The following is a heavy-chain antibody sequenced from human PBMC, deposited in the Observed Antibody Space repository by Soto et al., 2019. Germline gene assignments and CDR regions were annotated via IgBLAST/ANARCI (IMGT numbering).Heavy chain of an antibody. CDR1: GGSISSGDYY. D-gene: IGHD3-9*01. Sequence: PSETLSLTCTVSGGSISSGDYYWSWIRQPPGKGLEWIGYIYYSGSTYYNPSLKSRVTISVDTSKKQFSLKLSSVTAADKAVYYCARTYYDILTGYRFDSWGPGTLVTVSS. J-gene: IGHJ4*02. CDR2: IYYSGST. V-gene: IGHV4-30-4*01. CDR3: ARTYYDILTGYRFDS.